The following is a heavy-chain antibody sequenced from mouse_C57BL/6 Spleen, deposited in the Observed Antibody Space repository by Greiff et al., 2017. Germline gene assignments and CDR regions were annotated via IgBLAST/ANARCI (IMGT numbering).Heavy chain of an antibody. CDR2: ISSGGDYI. V-gene: IGHV5-9-1*02. Sequence: DVMLVESGEGLVKPGGSLKLSCAASGFTFSSYAMSWVRQTPEKRLEWVAYISSGGDYIYYADTVKGRFTISRDNARNTLYLQMSSLKSEDTAMYYCTRDLNTGWFAYWGQGTLVTVSA. CDR1: GFTFSSYA. J-gene: IGHJ3*01. CDR3: TRDLNTGWFAY.